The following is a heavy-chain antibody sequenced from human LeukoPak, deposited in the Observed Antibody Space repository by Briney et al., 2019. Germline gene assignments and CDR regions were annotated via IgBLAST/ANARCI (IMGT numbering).Heavy chain of an antibody. D-gene: IGHD6-19*01. CDR1: GGSINNHAYY. J-gene: IGHJ3*01. Sequence: SETLSLTCSVSGGSINNHAYYWDWIRQPPGQGLEWIVTVYYTGNTYYNPSLRSRVTMSVDTSKNQFSLHLASVPAADTAIYFCARLAALAGHRGAFDFWGQGTMVAVSS. V-gene: IGHV4-39*01. CDR2: VYYTGNT. CDR3: ARLAALAGHRGAFDF.